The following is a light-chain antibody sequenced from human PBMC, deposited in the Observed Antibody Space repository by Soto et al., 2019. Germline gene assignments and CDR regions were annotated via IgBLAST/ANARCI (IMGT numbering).Light chain of an antibody. CDR3: QQYKFWPLT. CDR2: RAS. Sequence: TVMTQSPATLSVSPGETANLSCRASQNISGTLAWYQQKPGQAPRLLIYRASTRATGVPARFSGSGSGAELTLTISNLQPEDFAVFYCQQYKFWPLTFGGGTKVEIK. J-gene: IGKJ4*01. CDR1: QNISGT. V-gene: IGKV3-15*01.